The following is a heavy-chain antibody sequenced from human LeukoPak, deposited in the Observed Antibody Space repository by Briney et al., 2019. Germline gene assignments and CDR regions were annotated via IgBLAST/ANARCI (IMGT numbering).Heavy chain of an antibody. CDR1: GFTFSSSG. CDR2: ISYDGSNK. J-gene: IGHJ4*02. V-gene: IGHV3-30*18. CDR3: AKLEAGPLFDY. D-gene: IGHD2-15*01. Sequence: PGGSLRLSCAASGFTFSSSGMQWVRQAPGKGLEWVAVISYDGSNKYYADSVKGRFTISRDNSKNTLYLQMNSLRAEDTAVYYCAKLEAGPLFDYWGQGTLVTVSS.